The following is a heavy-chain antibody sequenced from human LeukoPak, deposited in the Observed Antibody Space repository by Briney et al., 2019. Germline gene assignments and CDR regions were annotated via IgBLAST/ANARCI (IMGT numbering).Heavy chain of an antibody. CDR2: ISGGSSFT. V-gene: IGHV3-21*04. D-gene: IGHD3-22*01. CDR1: GFSFSSFS. Sequence: PGGSLRLSCAASGFSFSSFSMNWVRQAPGKGLEWVSYISGGSSFTYYVDSVKGRFTISRDNAKNSLYLQMNSLRAEDTALYYCARGVGYYDIPLDAFDIWGQGTMVTVSS. J-gene: IGHJ3*02. CDR3: ARGVGYYDIPLDAFDI.